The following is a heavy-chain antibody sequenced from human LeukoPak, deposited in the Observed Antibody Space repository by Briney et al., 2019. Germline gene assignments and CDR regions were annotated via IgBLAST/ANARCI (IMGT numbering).Heavy chain of an antibody. Sequence: PGGSLRLSCAASGFTFSSYGMHWVRQAPGKGLEWVAVISYDGSNKYYADSVKGRFTISRDNSKNTLYLQMNSLRAEDTAVYHCAKGVGATISDWGQGTLVTVSS. D-gene: IGHD1-26*01. V-gene: IGHV3-30*18. CDR1: GFTFSSYG. CDR3: AKGVGATISD. J-gene: IGHJ4*02. CDR2: ISYDGSNK.